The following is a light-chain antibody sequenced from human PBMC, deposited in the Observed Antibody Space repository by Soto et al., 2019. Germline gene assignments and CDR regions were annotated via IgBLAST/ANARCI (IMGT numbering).Light chain of an antibody. CDR2: KAS. CDR3: QQYYRFPYT. Sequence: DIQMTQSPSTLSASVGDTVTITCRASQSLSYWLAWYQQKPGQAPKLLIHKASTLESGVPSRFSGSGSGTEFTLTISSLQPADFATFYCQQYYRFPYTFGQGTKLEIK. V-gene: IGKV1-5*03. CDR1: QSLSYW. J-gene: IGKJ2*01.